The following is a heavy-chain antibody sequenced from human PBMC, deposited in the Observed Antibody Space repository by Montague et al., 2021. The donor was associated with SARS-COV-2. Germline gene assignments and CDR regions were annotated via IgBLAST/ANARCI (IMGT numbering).Heavy chain of an antibody. V-gene: IGHV4-39*01. CDR3: AMRGGALDAFDI. D-gene: IGHD4-17*01. Sequence: ETLSLTCTVSGGSIRTSSYYWGWISQPPGKGLDWIGSIYYSGSTYYNPSLKSRVTISVDTSKNQFSLKLSSVTAADTAVYYCAMRGGALDAFDIWGQGTMVIVSS. CDR1: GGSIRTSSYY. CDR2: IYYSGST. J-gene: IGHJ3*02.